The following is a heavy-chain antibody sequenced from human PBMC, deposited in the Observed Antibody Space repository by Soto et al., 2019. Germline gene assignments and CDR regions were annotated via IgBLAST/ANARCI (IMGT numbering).Heavy chain of an antibody. CDR2: IYYSGST. J-gene: IGHJ5*02. V-gene: IGHV4-59*01. CDR3: ARGWRRDNWFDP. D-gene: IGHD6-25*01. CDR1: GGSISSYY. Sequence: PSETLSLTCTVSGGSISSYYCSWIRQPPGKGLEWIGYIYYSGSTNYNPSLKSRVTISVDTSKNQFSLKLSSVTAADTAVYYCARGWRRDNWFDPWGQGTLVTAPQ.